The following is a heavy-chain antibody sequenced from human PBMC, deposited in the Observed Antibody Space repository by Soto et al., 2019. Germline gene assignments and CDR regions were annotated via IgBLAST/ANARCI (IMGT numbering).Heavy chain of an antibody. V-gene: IGHV4-39*01. CDR3: ARLQSSSGWNFFDY. CDR2: IYYSGST. CDR1: GGSISSSSYY. Sequence: SETLSLTCTVSGGSISSSSYYWGWIRQPPGKGLEWIGSIYYSGSTYYNPSLKSRVTISVDTSKNQFSLKPSSVTAADTAVYYCARLQSSSGWNFFDYWGQGTLVTVSS. J-gene: IGHJ4*02. D-gene: IGHD6-19*01.